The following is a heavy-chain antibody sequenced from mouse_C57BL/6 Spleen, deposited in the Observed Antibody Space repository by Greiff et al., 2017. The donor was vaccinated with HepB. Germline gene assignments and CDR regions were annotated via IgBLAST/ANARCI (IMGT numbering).Heavy chain of an antibody. D-gene: IGHD2-4*01. J-gene: IGHJ3*01. CDR1: GFTFSSYG. Sequence: EVKVVESGGDLVKPGGSLKLSCAASGFTFSSYGMSWVRQTPDKRLEWVATISSGGSYTYYPDSVKGRFTISRDNAKNTLYLQMSSLKSEDTAMYYCARAIYYDYDGFAYWGQGTLVTVSA. V-gene: IGHV5-6*01. CDR3: ARAIYYDYDGFAY. CDR2: ISSGGSYT.